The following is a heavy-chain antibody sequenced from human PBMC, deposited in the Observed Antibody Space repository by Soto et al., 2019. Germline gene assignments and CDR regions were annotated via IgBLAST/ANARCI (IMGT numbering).Heavy chain of an antibody. J-gene: IGHJ4*02. Sequence: TSETLSLTCTVSGGSISSSSYYWGWIRQPPGKGLEWIGSIYYSGSTYYNPSLKSRVTISVDTSKNQFSLKLSSVTAADTAAYYCARHVRTAMVYDYWGQGTLVTVSS. CDR3: ARHVRTAMVYDY. CDR2: IYYSGST. CDR1: GGSISSSSYY. V-gene: IGHV4-39*01. D-gene: IGHD5-18*01.